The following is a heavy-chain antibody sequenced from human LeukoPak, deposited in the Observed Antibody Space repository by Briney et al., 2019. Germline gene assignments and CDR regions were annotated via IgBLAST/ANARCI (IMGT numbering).Heavy chain of an antibody. D-gene: IGHD5-12*01. CDR3: ARHNSGYEKTYYYYMDV. CDR1: GGSISSSSYY. J-gene: IGHJ6*03. Sequence: SETLSLTCTVSGGSISSSSYYWGWIRQPPGKGLEWIGSIYYSGSTYYNPSLKSRVTISVDTSKDQFSLKLSSVTAADTAVYYCARHNSGYEKTYYYYMDVWGKGTTVTISS. CDR2: IYYSGST. V-gene: IGHV4-39*01.